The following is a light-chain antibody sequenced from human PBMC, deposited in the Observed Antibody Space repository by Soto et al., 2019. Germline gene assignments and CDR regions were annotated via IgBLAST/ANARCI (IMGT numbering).Light chain of an antibody. V-gene: IGKV3-20*01. J-gene: IGKJ1*01. CDR1: QSVNRF. CDR2: GAS. CDR3: HHYVGSPWA. Sequence: EIVLTQSPGTLSLSPGERATLFCRASQSVNRFLAWFQQKPGQAPRLLIYGASNRASGVPDRFSGSGSDTDFTLTITRLEPEDFGMYYCHHYVGSPWAFGQGTKVENK.